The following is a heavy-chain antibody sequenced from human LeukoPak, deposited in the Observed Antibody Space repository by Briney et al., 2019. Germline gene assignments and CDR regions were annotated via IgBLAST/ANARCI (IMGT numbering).Heavy chain of an antibody. D-gene: IGHD3-22*01. J-gene: IGHJ5*02. CDR1: GYTFTSYW. V-gene: IGHV5-51*01. CDR3: ARGGRLSSDSSWTWFDP. Sequence: GESLKISCKGSGYTFTSYWIGWVRQMPGKGLEWMGIIYPGDSDTRYSPSFQGQVTMSVDKSISTAYVQWSSLKASDTAMYYCARGGRLSSDSSWTWFDPWGQGTLVTVSS. CDR2: IYPGDSDT.